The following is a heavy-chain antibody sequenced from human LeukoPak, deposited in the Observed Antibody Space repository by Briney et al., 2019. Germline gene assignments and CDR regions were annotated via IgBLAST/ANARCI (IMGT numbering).Heavy chain of an antibody. Sequence: ASVTVSCKVSGYTLTELSMHWVRQAPGKGLEWMGGFDPEDGETIYAQKFQGRVTMTEDTSTDTAYMELSSLRSEDTAVYYCTTYWKDILTGYYISWVDPGGQGTLVTVSS. J-gene: IGHJ5*02. CDR3: TTYWKDILTGYYISWVDP. CDR2: FDPEDGET. CDR1: GYTLTELS. D-gene: IGHD3-9*01. V-gene: IGHV1-24*01.